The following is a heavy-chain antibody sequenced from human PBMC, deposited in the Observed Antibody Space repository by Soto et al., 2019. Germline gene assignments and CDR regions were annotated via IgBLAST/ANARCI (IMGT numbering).Heavy chain of an antibody. Sequence: QVQLVQSGAEVKKPGASVKVSCKASGYTFTRYAMHWVRQAPGQRLEWMGWINAGNGNTKYSQKFQGRVTITRDTSASTAYMELGSLRSEDTAVYYCARDLVMDVWGQGTTVTVSS. D-gene: IGHD2-8*02. CDR1: GYTFTRYA. J-gene: IGHJ6*02. V-gene: IGHV1-3*01. CDR3: ARDLVMDV. CDR2: INAGNGNT.